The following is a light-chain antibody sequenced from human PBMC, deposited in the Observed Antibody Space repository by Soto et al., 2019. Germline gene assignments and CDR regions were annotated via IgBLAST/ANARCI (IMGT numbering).Light chain of an antibody. CDR2: GAS. CDR3: LLYGSSLRT. J-gene: IGKJ2*01. V-gene: IGKV3-20*01. CDR1: QSVRSDY. Sequence: EIVLTQSPGTLSLSPGERATLSCRASQSVRSDYLAWYQQKPGQAPRLLIHGASNRATGIPDRISGSGSGTDFTFTISRLEPEDFAVYYCLLYGSSLRTFGQGTKLEIK.